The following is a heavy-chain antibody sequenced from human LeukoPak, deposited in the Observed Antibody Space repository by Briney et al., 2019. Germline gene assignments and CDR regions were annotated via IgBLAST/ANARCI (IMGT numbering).Heavy chain of an antibody. CDR3: TSPLAVAGTSSSS. CDR2: IRSKANSYAT. V-gene: IGHV3-73*01. Sequence: GGSLRLSCAASGFTFSGSAMHWVRQASGKGLDWVGRIRSKANSYATAYAASVKGRFTISRDDSKNTAYLQMNSLKTEDTAVYYCTSPLAVAGTSSSSWGQGTLVTVSS. J-gene: IGHJ5*02. CDR1: GFTFSGSA. D-gene: IGHD6-19*01.